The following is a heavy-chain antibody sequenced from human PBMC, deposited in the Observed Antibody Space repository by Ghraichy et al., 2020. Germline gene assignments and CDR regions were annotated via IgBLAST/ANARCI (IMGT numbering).Heavy chain of an antibody. J-gene: IGHJ6*02. Sequence: SVKVSCKASGGTFSSYAISWVRQAPGQGLEWMGGIIPIFGTANYAQKFQGRVTITADESTSTAYMELSSLRSEDTAVYYCARPRRYCSSTSCLTRVEYYYYYYGMDVWGQGTTVTVSS. D-gene: IGHD2-2*01. CDR1: GGTFSSYA. V-gene: IGHV1-69*13. CDR2: IIPIFGTA. CDR3: ARPRRYCSSTSCLTRVEYYYYYYGMDV.